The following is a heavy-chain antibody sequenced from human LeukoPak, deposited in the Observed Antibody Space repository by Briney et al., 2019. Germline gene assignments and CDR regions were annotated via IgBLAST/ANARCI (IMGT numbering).Heavy chain of an antibody. CDR1: GGSFSAYF. CDR2: VGHSGSA. Sequence: SETLSLTCAVSGGSFSAYFWRWIRQPPGKGLEGIGDVGHSGSADYNPSLKSRVTISVDTSKNQFSLKLSSVTAADTAVYYCAREGSVDTAMVTVLFDYWGQGTLVTVPS. V-gene: IGHV4-34*01. CDR3: AREGSVDTAMVTVLFDY. J-gene: IGHJ4*02. D-gene: IGHD5-18*01.